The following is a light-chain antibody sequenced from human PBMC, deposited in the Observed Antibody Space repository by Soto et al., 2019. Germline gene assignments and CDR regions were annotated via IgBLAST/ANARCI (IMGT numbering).Light chain of an antibody. CDR3: GTWDSSLSAVV. V-gene: IGLV1-51*01. CDR1: SSDIGNNY. J-gene: IGLJ2*01. CDR2: DNN. Sequence: QSVLTQPPSVSAAPGQKVTISCSGSSSDIGNNYVSWYQQLPGTAPKLLIYDNNNRPSGTPDRVSGSKSDTSATLGITGLQTEDEADYYCGTWDSSLSAVVFGGGTKVTVL.